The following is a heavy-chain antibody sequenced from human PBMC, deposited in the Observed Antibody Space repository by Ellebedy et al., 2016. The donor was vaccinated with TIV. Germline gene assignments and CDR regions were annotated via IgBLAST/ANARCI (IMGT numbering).Heavy chain of an antibody. Sequence: SGPTLVKPTETLTLTCTVSGFSLSNARMGVSWLRQPPGKALEWLAHIFSNDEKSYSTSLKSRLTISKDTSKSQVVLTMTNMDPVGTATYYCARMETVTTTVWVYYYGMDVWGQGTTVTVSS. CDR3: ARMETVTTTVWVYYYGMDV. V-gene: IGHV2-26*01. J-gene: IGHJ6*02. CDR2: IFSNDEK. D-gene: IGHD4-17*01. CDR1: GFSLSNARMG.